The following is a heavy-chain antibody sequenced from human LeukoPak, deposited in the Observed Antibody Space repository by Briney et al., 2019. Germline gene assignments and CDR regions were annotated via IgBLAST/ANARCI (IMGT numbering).Heavy chain of an antibody. CDR1: GFTFSSYA. CDR2: ISYDGSNK. CDR3: ARDRRPYYYDSSGLGVFDY. J-gene: IGHJ4*02. V-gene: IGHV3-30-3*01. D-gene: IGHD3-22*01. Sequence: PGGSLRLSCAASGFTFSSYAMHWVRQAPGKGLEWVAVISYDGSNKYYADSVKGRFTISRDNSKNTLYLQMNSLRAEDTAVYYCARDRRPYYYDSSGLGVFDYWGQGTLVTVSS.